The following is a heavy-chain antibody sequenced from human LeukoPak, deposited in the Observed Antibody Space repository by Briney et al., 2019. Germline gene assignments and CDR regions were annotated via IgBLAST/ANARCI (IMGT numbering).Heavy chain of an antibody. CDR2: INWNGGST. CDR1: GFTVSSDY. D-gene: IGHD3-10*01. J-gene: IGHJ6*03. V-gene: IGHV3-20*01. CDR3: ARGPPLWFGEPYYYYYYMDV. Sequence: PGRSLRLSCAASGFTVSSDYMSWVRQAPGKGLEWVSGINWNGGSTGYADSVKGRFTISRDNAKNSLYLQMNSLRAEDTALYHCARGPPLWFGEPYYYYYYMDVWGKGTTVTISS.